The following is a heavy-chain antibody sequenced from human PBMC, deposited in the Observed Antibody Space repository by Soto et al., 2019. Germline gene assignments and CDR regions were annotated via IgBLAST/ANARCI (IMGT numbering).Heavy chain of an antibody. CDR3: AKDLRVIPDAFDV. V-gene: IGHV3-23*01. CDR1: GFIFSSYA. Sequence: EVQLLESGGGLVQPGGSLRLSCAASGFIFSSYAMGWVRQAPGKGLEWVSGISDSGGSPYYADSVKGRFTISRDNSKNTLYLQMNSLRAEDTAVYYCAKDLRVIPDAFDVWGQGTMVTVSS. D-gene: IGHD2-21*01. CDR2: ISDSGGSP. J-gene: IGHJ3*01.